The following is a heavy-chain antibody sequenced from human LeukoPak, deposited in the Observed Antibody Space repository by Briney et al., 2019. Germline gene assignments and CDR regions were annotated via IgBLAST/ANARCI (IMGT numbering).Heavy chain of an antibody. V-gene: IGHV3-23*01. CDR3: AKSGIAAATILYYFDY. CDR2: ISGSGGST. CDR1: GFTFSSYA. D-gene: IGHD6-13*01. J-gene: IGHJ4*02. Sequence: GGSLRLSCAASGFTFSSYAMRWVRQAPGKGLEWVSAISGSGGSTYYADSVEGRFTISRDNSKNTLYLQMNSLRAEDTAVYYCAKSGIAAATILYYFDYWGQGTLVTVSS.